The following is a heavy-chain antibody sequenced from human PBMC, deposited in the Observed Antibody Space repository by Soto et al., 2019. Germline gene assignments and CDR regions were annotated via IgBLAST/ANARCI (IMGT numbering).Heavy chain of an antibody. V-gene: IGHV4-34*01. CDR2: INHSGST. Sequence: PSETLSLTCAVYGGSFSGYYWSWIRQPPGKGLEWIGEINHSGSTNYNPSLKSRVTISVDTSKNQFSLKLSSVTAADTAVYYCARGRKQRVLLVWFDPWGQRTLVTVSS. D-gene: IGHD6-6*01. J-gene: IGHJ5*02. CDR3: ARGRKQRVLLVWFDP. CDR1: GGSFSGYY.